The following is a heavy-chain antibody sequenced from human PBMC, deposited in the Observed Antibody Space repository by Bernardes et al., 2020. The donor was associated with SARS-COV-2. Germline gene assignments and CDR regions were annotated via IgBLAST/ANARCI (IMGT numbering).Heavy chain of an antibody. V-gene: IGHV3-23*01. D-gene: IGHD3-3*01. CDR2: ISGSGGST. J-gene: IGHJ4*02. CDR1: GFTFSSYA. Sequence: GSLRRSCAASGFTFSSYAMNWVRQAPGKGLEWVSAISGSGGSTYYADSVRGRFTISRDNSKNTLYLQMNSQRAEDTAVYYCAKREYYDFWSGPIDYWGQGTLVTVSS. CDR3: AKREYYDFWSGPIDY.